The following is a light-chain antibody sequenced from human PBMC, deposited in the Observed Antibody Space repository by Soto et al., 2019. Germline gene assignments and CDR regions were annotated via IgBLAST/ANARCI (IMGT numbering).Light chain of an antibody. Sequence: QSALTQPPSASGSPGQSVTISCTGTSSDVGAYDYVSWFQQHPGKAPKLIIYLVSKRPSGVPDRFSGSKSGNTASLTVSGLQAEDEADYYCCSYAGSSTYVFGTGTKVTVL. J-gene: IGLJ1*01. CDR1: SSDVGAYDY. V-gene: IGLV2-8*01. CDR3: CSYAGSSTYV. CDR2: LVS.